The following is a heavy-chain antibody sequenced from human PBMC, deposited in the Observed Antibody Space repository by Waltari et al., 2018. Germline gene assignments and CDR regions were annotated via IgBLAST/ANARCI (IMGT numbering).Heavy chain of an antibody. D-gene: IGHD1-26*01. CDR3: ARTPAGGYYYYMDV. CDR1: GYTFTGYS. CDR2: INPNSGGT. J-gene: IGHJ6*03. Sequence: QVQLVQSGAEVKKPGASVKVSCKASGYTFTGYSMHWVRQAPGQGLEWMGLINPNSGGTNYAQKFQGRVTMTRDTSISTAYMELSRLRSDDTAVYYCARTPAGGYYYYMDVWGKGTTVTVSS. V-gene: IGHV1-2*06.